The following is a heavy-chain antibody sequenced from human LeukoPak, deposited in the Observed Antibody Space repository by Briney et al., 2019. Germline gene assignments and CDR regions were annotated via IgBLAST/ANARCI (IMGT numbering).Heavy chain of an antibody. CDR2: IIPIFGTA. V-gene: IGHV1-69*05. D-gene: IGHD3-3*01. Sequence: GASVKVSCKASGGTFSSYAISWVRQAPGQGLEWMGGIIPIFGTANYAQKFQGRVTITTDESTSTAYMELSSLRSEDTAVYYCARGALRFLEWPRALDYWGQGTLVTVSS. CDR1: GGTFSSYA. J-gene: IGHJ4*02. CDR3: ARGALRFLEWPRALDY.